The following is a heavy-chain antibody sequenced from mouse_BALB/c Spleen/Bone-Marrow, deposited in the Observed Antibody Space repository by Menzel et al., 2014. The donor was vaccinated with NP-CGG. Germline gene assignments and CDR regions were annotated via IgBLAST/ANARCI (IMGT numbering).Heavy chain of an antibody. CDR2: ISGGGSYT. Sequence: EVKLVESGGNLVKSGGSLKLSCAAPGFTFSSYGMSWVRQTPKKRLEWVATISGGGSYTFYPDSVKGRFTISRDNAKNNLYLQLSSLRSEDTALYYCARHAYYDQTEVSFVYWGQGTLVTVSA. CDR1: GFTFSSYG. V-gene: IGHV5-9-2*01. CDR3: ARHAYYDQTEVSFVY. D-gene: IGHD2-4*01. J-gene: IGHJ3*01.